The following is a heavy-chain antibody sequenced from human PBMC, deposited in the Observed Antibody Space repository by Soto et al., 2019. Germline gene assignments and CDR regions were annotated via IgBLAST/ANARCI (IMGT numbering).Heavy chain of an antibody. CDR2: IKSKTDGGTT. CDR1: GFTFSNAW. CDR3: TTPPVSSGYCYYGMDV. D-gene: IGHD3-10*01. J-gene: IGHJ6*02. Sequence: GGSLRLSCAASGFTFSNAWMNWVRQAPGKGLEWVGRIKSKTDGGTTDYAAPVKGRFTISRDDSKNTLYLQMNSLKTEDTAVYYCTTPPVSSGYCYYGMDVWGQGTTVTVS. V-gene: IGHV3-15*07.